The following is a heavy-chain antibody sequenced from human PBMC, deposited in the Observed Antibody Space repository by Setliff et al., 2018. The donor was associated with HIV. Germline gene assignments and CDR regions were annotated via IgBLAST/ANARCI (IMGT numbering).Heavy chain of an antibody. CDR2: IYYIGNT. Sequence: SETLSLTCTVSGGSISGGGYYWSWIRQHPGKGLDWIGNIYYIGNTDYNPSLKRRVTISIDTSKNQFSLKLSSVTAADTAIYYCARVPRITTLRNAFDIWGQGTMVTVSS. CDR1: GGSISGGGYY. CDR3: ARVPRITTLRNAFDI. J-gene: IGHJ3*02. V-gene: IGHV4-31*03. D-gene: IGHD3-3*01.